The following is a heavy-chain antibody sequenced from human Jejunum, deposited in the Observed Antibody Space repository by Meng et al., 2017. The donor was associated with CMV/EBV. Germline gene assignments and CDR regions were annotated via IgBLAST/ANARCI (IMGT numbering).Heavy chain of an antibody. D-gene: IGHD6-13*01. CDR2: IPFDGNNE. CDR1: GFTFSSYA. J-gene: IGHJ4*02. V-gene: IGHV3-30*04. CDR3: ARGTGSGSWLIDS. Sequence: SGFTFSSYAMHLVRQAPGKGLEWVAVIPFDGNNEHYADSVKGRFTISRDNSKNTLYLQVNSLRPEDTGVYYCARGTGSGSWLIDSWGQGTLVTVSS.